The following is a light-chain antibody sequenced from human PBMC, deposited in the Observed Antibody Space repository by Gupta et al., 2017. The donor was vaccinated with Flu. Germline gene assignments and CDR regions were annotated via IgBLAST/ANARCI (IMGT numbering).Light chain of an antibody. V-gene: IGKV1-27*01. Sequence: EIQMTHSSSSVSASVGDRISITCRANEDISTYLAWYQQKPGEVPKLLIYAASTLQSGVPSRFIGSGSGADFTLTISSLQPEDFATYYCQKYNSAPNTFGQGTRVEIK. CDR1: EDISTY. CDR3: QKYNSAPNT. CDR2: AAS. J-gene: IGKJ1*01.